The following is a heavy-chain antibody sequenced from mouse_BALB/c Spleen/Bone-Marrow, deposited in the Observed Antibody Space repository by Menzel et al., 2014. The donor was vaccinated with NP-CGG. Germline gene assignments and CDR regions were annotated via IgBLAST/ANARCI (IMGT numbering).Heavy chain of an antibody. CDR2: INSNGGLT. V-gene: IGHV5-6-2*01. D-gene: IGHD1-1*01. CDR1: GFTFSSHY. CDR3: ARHQRGSSFYYFDY. Sequence: VQLKESGGGLVKLGGSLKLSCAASGFTFSSHYMPWVRQTPEKRLELVAAINSNGGLTYYPDTMKGRFTISRDNAKNILYLQMSSLKSDDTALYYCARHQRGSSFYYFDYWGQGTTLTVSS. J-gene: IGHJ2*01.